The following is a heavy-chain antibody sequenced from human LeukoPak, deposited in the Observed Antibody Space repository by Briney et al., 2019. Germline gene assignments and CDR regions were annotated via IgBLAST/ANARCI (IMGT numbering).Heavy chain of an antibody. V-gene: IGHV3-74*01. CDR2: INVDGSST. Sequence: GGSLRLSCAASGFTFKNYWMHWVRHAPGKGLVWASRINVDGSSTYYADSVKGRFTISRDNAEDTLYLQMNSLRAEDTAVYYCAKSNWFDPWGQGTLVTVSS. CDR1: GFTFKNYW. CDR3: AKSNWFDP. J-gene: IGHJ5*02.